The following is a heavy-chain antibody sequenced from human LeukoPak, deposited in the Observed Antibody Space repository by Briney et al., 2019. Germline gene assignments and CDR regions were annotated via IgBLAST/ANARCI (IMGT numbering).Heavy chain of an antibody. Sequence: ASVKVSCKASGYTFTGYYIHWVRQAPGQGLEWMGWINPNSGGTNYAQKFQGRVTMTRDTSISTAYMELSRLRSDDTAVYYCAREGIRGFADSYDYWGQGTLVTVSS. CDR3: AREGIRGFADSYDY. J-gene: IGHJ4*02. D-gene: IGHD5-18*01. CDR2: INPNSGGT. CDR1: GYTFTGYY. V-gene: IGHV1-2*02.